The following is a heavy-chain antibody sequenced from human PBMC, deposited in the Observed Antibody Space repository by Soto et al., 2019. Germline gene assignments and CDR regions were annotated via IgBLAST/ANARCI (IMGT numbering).Heavy chain of an antibody. CDR1: GYTFTSYD. D-gene: IGHD6-6*01. Sequence: QVQLVQSGAEVKKPGASVKVSCKASGYTFTSYDINWVRQATGQGLEWMGWMNPNSGNTGYAQKFQGRGTMTRNTSISTAYMELSSLISEDTAVYYCARSPANRRLLVPHFDYWGQGTLVTVSS. J-gene: IGHJ4*02. CDR2: MNPNSGNT. CDR3: ARSPANRRLLVPHFDY. V-gene: IGHV1-8*01.